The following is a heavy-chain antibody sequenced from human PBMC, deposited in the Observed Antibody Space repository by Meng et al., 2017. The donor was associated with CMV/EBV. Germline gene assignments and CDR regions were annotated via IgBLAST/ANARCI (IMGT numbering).Heavy chain of an antibody. CDR3: ARVGSGIQAGFIFHAFDI. Sequence: SVKVSCKASGGTFSSYTISWVRQAPGQGLEWMGRIIPILGRANYAQKFQGRVTITADKSTSTAYMELSSLRSEDTAVYYCARVGSGIQAGFIFHAFDIWGQGTMVTVSS. J-gene: IGHJ3*02. CDR2: IIPILGRA. D-gene: IGHD1-26*01. CDR1: GGTFSSYT. V-gene: IGHV1-69*08.